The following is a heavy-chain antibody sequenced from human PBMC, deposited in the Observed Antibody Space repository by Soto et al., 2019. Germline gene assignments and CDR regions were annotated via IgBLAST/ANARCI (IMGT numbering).Heavy chain of an antibody. J-gene: IGHJ4*02. V-gene: IGHV4-39*01. CDR1: GGSISSGRNH. D-gene: IGHD1-1*01. CDR2: IYYSGST. Sequence: QLQLQESGPGLVKPSETLSLTCTVSGGSISSGRNHWRWIRQPPGKGLEWIGSIYYSGSTYYNPSLKSRVTISLDTAKNQFSLKLSSVTAADTAVYYCATTGGYWGQGILVTVSS. CDR3: ATTGGY.